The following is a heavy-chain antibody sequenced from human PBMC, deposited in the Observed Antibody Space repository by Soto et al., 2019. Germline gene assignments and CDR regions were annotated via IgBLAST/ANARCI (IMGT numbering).Heavy chain of an antibody. CDR3: ARDLVSHPHDY. CDR1: GYTFPSYG. V-gene: IGHV1-18*01. J-gene: IGHJ4*02. Sequence: GASVKVSCKASGYTFPSYGISWVRQAPGQGLEWMGWISAYNDNTNYAQKLQGRVTMTTDTSTSTAYMELRSLRSDDTAVYYCARDLVSHPHDYWGQGTLVTVSS. CDR2: ISAYNDNT.